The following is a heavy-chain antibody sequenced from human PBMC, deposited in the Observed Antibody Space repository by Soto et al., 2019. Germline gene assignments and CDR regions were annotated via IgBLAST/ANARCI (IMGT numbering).Heavy chain of an antibody. CDR1: GFTFSTYS. CDR3: ARASDH. Sequence: EVQLVESGGGLVQPGGSLRLSSAASGFTFSTYSMNWVRQAPGKGLEWLSYISSRSTIYYADSVKGRFTISRDNAKNSLYLQMNSLRDEDTAVYYCARASDHWGQGTLVTVSS. V-gene: IGHV3-48*02. J-gene: IGHJ4*02. CDR2: ISSRSTI.